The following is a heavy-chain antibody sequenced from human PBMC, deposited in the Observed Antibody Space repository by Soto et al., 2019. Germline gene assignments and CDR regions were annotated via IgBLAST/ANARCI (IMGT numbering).Heavy chain of an antibody. D-gene: IGHD2-15*01. CDR3: ARGARYCSGGSCYYVDAFDI. Sequence: GGSLRLSCAASGFTFSSYDMHWVRQATGKGLEWVSAIGTAGDTYYPGSVKGRFTVSRENAKNSLYLQMNSLRAGDTAVYYCARGARYCSGGSCYYVDAFDIWGQGTMVTVSS. CDR2: IGTAGDT. J-gene: IGHJ3*02. V-gene: IGHV3-13*01. CDR1: GFTFSSYD.